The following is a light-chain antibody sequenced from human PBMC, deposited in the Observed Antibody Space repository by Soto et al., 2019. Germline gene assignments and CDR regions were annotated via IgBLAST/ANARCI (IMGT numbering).Light chain of an antibody. V-gene: IGKV3-20*01. CDR2: DAS. CDR3: QQYGSSPIT. Sequence: EIVLTQSPGTLSLSPGERATLSCRASQSVSSSYLAWYQQKPGQAPRLLIYDASSRATGIPDRFSGSGSGTDFTLTISRLEPEDFAVYYCQQYGSSPITLGQGTRLEI. J-gene: IGKJ5*01. CDR1: QSVSSSY.